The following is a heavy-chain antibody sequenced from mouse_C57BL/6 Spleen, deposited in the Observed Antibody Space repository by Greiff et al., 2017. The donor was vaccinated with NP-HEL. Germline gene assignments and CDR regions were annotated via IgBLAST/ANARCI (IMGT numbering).Heavy chain of an antibody. CDR2: ISSGGSYT. V-gene: IGHV5-6*01. D-gene: IGHD1-1*01. CDR1: GFTFSSYG. CDR3: ARRGDYGSSYYAMDY. J-gene: IGHJ4*01. Sequence: EVQRVESGEDLVKPGGSLKLSCAASGFTFSSYGMSWVRQTPDKRLEWVATISSGGSYTYYPDSVKGRFTISRDNAKNTLYLQMSSLKSEDTAMYYCARRGDYGSSYYAMDYWGQGTSVTVSS.